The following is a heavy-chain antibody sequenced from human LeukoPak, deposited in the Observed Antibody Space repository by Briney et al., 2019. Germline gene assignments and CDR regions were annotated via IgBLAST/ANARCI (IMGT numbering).Heavy chain of an antibody. D-gene: IGHD3-22*01. CDR2: ISYDGSNK. J-gene: IGHJ4*02. Sequence: PGGSLRLSCAASGFTFSSYAMHWVRQAPGKGLEWVAVISYDGSNKYYADSVKGRFTISRDNSKNTLYLQMNSLRAEDTAVYYCARVYSSGGYYSPFDYWGQGTLVTVSS. CDR1: GFTFSSYA. CDR3: ARVYSSGGYYSPFDY. V-gene: IGHV3-30*04.